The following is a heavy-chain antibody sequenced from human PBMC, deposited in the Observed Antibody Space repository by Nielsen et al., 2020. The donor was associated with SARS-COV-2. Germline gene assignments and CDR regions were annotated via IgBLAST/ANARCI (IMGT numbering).Heavy chain of an antibody. D-gene: IGHD1-7*01. CDR3: ARARTRGETLDY. CDR1: GFTFSDYY. Sequence: GGSLRYSCAASGFTFSDYYMSWIRQAPGKGLEWVSYISSSGSTIYYADSVKGRFTISRDNAKNSLYLQMNSLRAEDTAVYYCARARTRGETLDYWGQGTLVTVSS. CDR2: ISSSGSTI. J-gene: IGHJ4*02. V-gene: IGHV3-11*01.